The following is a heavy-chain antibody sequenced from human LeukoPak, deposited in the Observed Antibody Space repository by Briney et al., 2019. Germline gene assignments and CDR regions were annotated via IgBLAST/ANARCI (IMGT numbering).Heavy chain of an antibody. CDR1: GGSISGYY. CDR3: AREHSSGWYSTVDY. J-gene: IGHJ4*02. CDR2: VYSSGST. D-gene: IGHD6-19*01. Sequence: SETLSLTCTVSGGSISGYYWSWIRQPAGKGLEWIGRVYSSGSTNYNSSLKSRVTMSVDTSKNQFSLKMNSVTAADTAVYYCAREHSSGWYSTVDYWGQGTLVTVSS. V-gene: IGHV4-4*07.